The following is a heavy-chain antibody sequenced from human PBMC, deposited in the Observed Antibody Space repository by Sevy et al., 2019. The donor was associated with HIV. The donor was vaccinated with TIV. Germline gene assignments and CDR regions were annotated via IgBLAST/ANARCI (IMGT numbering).Heavy chain of an antibody. CDR3: ASQPGYRSTYYGFSLSRTFDS. CDR1: GGSITSNNYY. J-gene: IGHJ4*02. V-gene: IGHV4-39*01. CDR2: IYHSGNT. Sequence: SETLSLTCSVSGGSITSNNYYWGWIRQPPGKGLEWIGSIYHSGNTYYNPSLKSRVTVSVDPSRGHFSLKVTSVAASDTAVYFCASQPGYRSTYYGFSLSRTFDSWGPGTLVTVSS. D-gene: IGHD6-19*01.